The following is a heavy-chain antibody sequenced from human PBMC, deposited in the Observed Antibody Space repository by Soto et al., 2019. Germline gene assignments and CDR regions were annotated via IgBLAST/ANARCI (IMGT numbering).Heavy chain of an antibody. V-gene: IGHV3-11*05. CDR3: ASCSGGSCSVGMDV. J-gene: IGHJ6*02. CDR1: GFTFSDYY. Sequence: QVQLVESGGGLVKPGGSLRLSCAASGFTFSDYYMSWIRQAPGKGLEWVSYISSSSSYTNYADSGKGRVTISRDNAKNSLYLQMNSLRAEDTAVDYCASCSGGSCSVGMDVWGQGTTVTVSS. CDR2: ISSSSSYT. D-gene: IGHD2-15*01.